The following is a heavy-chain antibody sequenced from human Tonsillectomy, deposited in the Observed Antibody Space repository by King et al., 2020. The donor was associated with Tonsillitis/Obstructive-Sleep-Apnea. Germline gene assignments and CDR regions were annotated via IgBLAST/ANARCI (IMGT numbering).Heavy chain of an antibody. CDR3: ARDFDKYDKTGYDNWFDS. Sequence: VQLVESGGGLVQPGGSLRLSCAASGFAFSNFWMAWVRQSPGKGLELVANINLDGGEKHYVDSVRGRFTISRDKAKNSLYLQMNSLRTEDTAIYYCARDFDKYDKTGYDNWFDSWGQGTLVSVSS. CDR2: INLDGGEK. J-gene: IGHJ5*01. CDR1: GFAFSNFW. V-gene: IGHV3-7*01. D-gene: IGHD3-22*01.